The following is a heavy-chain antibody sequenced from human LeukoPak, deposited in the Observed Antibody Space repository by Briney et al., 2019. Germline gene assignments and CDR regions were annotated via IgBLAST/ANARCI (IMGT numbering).Heavy chain of an antibody. CDR3: ARAGLPGAFDS. D-gene: IGHD2-2*01. Sequence: GGSLRLSCAASGFTFSNYGIHWVRQAPGKGLEWVAVISYDGSNKYYADSVKGRFTISRDNSKNTLYLQMNSLRAEDTAVYYCARAGLPGAFDSWGQGTMVTVSS. CDR2: ISYDGSNK. J-gene: IGHJ3*02. CDR1: GFTFSNYG. V-gene: IGHV3-30*03.